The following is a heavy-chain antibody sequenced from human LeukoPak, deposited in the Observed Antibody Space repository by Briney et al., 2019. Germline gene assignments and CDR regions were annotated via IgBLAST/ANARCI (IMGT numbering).Heavy chain of an antibody. CDR2: IRSKAYGGTT. J-gene: IGHJ4*02. CDR1: GFTFGDYA. D-gene: IGHD3-3*01. V-gene: IGHV3-49*03. CDR3: TRDLYYDFWSGYYFYSSGDIYFDY. Sequence: GGSLRLSCTASGFTFGDYAMSWFRQAPGKGLEWVGFIRSKAYGGTTEYAASVKGRFTISRDDSKSIAYLQMNSLKTEDTAVYYCTRDLYYDFWSGYYFYSSGDIYFDYWGQGTLVTVSS.